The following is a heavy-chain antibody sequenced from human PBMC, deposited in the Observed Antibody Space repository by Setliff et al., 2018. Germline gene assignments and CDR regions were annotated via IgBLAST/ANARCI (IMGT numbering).Heavy chain of an antibody. CDR1: GGSFSGYY. Sequence: SEILSLTCAVYGGSFSGYYWSWIRQPPGKGLEWIGEINHSGSTNYNPSLKSRVTISVDTSKNQFSLKLSPVTAADTAVYYCARKSRNIVVVPAAVIYYYYYYMDVWGKGTTVTVSS. D-gene: IGHD2-2*01. CDR3: ARKSRNIVVVPAAVIYYYYYYMDV. V-gene: IGHV4-34*01. CDR2: INHSGST. J-gene: IGHJ6*03.